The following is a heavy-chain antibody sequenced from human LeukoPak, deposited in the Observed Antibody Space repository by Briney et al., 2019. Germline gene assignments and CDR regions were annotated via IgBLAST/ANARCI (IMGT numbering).Heavy chain of an antibody. J-gene: IGHJ4*02. CDR2: IYYSGST. CDR1: GGSVSSGSYY. Sequence: SETLSLTCTVSGGSVSSGSYYWSWIRQPPGKGLEWIGYIYYSGSTNYNPSLKSRVTISVDTSKNQFSLKLSSVTAADTAVYYCASITIFGVVNYDYWGQGTLVTVSS. V-gene: IGHV4-61*01. D-gene: IGHD3-3*01. CDR3: ASITIFGVVNYDY.